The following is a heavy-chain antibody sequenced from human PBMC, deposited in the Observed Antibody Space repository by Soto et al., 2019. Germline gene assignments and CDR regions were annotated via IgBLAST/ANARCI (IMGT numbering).Heavy chain of an antibody. CDR1: GYTFTSYG. J-gene: IGHJ6*02. CDR2: ISAYNGNT. V-gene: IGHV1-18*01. CDR3: ARDRGASGMGV. Sequence: QVQLVQSGAEVKKPGASVKVSCKASGYTFTSYGISWVRQAPGQGLEWMGWISAYNGNTNYAQKLQGRVTMTTDTPTSTAYMELRRMRSDDTAVYYCARDRGASGMGVWGQGTTVTVSS.